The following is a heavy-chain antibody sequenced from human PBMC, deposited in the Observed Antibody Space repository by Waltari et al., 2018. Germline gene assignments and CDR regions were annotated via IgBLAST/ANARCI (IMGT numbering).Heavy chain of an antibody. D-gene: IGHD1-26*01. CDR3: AKDPTRGSYGYYFDY. CDR1: GFTFSSYG. J-gene: IGHJ4*02. Sequence: QVQLVESGGGVVQPGGSLRLSCAASGFTFSSYGMHWVRQAPGKGLAWVAFIRYDGSNKYYADSVKGRFTISRDNSKNTLYLQMNSLRAEDTAVYYCAKDPTRGSYGYYFDYWGQGTLVTVSS. CDR2: IRYDGSNK. V-gene: IGHV3-30*02.